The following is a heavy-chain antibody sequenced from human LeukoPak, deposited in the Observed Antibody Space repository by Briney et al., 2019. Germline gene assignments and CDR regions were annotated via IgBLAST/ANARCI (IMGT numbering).Heavy chain of an antibody. Sequence: SETLSLTCAVYGGSFSGYYWSWIRQPPGKGLEWIGEINHSGSTNYNPSLKSRVTISVDTSKNQFSLKLSSVTAADTAVYYCARDLLCSSTSCYFHYYGMDVWGKGTTVTVSS. J-gene: IGHJ6*04. CDR2: INHSGST. D-gene: IGHD2-2*01. V-gene: IGHV4-34*01. CDR3: ARDLLCSSTSCYFHYYGMDV. CDR1: GGSFSGYY.